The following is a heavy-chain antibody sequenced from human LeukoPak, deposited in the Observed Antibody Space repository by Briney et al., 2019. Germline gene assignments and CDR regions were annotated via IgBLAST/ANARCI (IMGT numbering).Heavy chain of an antibody. CDR3: AKAAGAYYYYYMDV. J-gene: IGHJ6*03. CDR1: GFTFNSYA. V-gene: IGHV3-23*01. Sequence: PGGSLRLSCAASGFTFNSYAMSWVRQAPGKGLEWVSAISGSGGSTYYADSVKGRFTISRDNSKNTLYLQMNSLRAEDTAVYYCAKAAGAYYYYYMDVWGKGTTVTVSS. CDR2: ISGSGGST.